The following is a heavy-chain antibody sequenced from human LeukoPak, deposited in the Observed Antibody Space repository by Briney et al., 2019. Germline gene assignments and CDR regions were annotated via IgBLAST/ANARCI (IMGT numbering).Heavy chain of an antibody. CDR1: GFIFHSHA. CDR3: AKVEEDRSLVGAIGPIES. J-gene: IGHJ4*02. CDR2: ISGSGNRI. D-gene: IGHD1-26*01. Sequence: PGGSLRLSCAASGFIFHSHAMTWVRQAPGKGLEWVSAISGSGNRIYYADSVKARFTITRDNSKNTLYLQLSGLGAEYTAMYYCAKVEEDRSLVGAIGPIESWGPGTLVTVSS. V-gene: IGHV3-23*01.